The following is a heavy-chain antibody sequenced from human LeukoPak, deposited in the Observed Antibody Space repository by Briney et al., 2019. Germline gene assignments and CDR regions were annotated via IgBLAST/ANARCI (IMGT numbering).Heavy chain of an antibody. CDR2: ISAYNGYT. Sequence: RASVKVSCKASGYTFTNYGVSWVRQAPGQGLEWMGWISAYNGYTNYAQKFQFRVTMTTDTSTSTAYMELRSLTSDDTAVYYCARDKAVTTELTQYFQRWGQCTLVTVSS. V-gene: IGHV1-18*01. D-gene: IGHD4-11*01. CDR3: ARDKAVTTELTQYFQR. CDR1: GYTFTNYG. J-gene: IGHJ1*01.